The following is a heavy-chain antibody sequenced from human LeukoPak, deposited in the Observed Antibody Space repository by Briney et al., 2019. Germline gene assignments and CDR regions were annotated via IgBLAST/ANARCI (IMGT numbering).Heavy chain of an antibody. D-gene: IGHD3-22*01. CDR3: ASSDYYYSPTHFDY. J-gene: IGHJ4*02. CDR1: GGSISSSSYY. CDR2: IYYSGST. V-gene: IGHV4-39*01. Sequence: SETLSLTCTVSGGSISSSSYYWGWIRQPPGKGLEWIGSIYYSGSTYYNPSLKSRVTISVDTSKNQFSLKLSSVTAADTAVYYCASSDYYYSPTHFDYWGQGTLVTVSS.